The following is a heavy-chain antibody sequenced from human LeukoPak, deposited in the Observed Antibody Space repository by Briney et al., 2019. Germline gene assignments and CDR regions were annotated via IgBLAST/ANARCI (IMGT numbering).Heavy chain of an antibody. CDR2: IKPNSGDT. J-gene: IGHJ5*02. CDR3: ATNILVRDIINWFDP. V-gene: IGHV1-2*02. D-gene: IGHD3-10*01. CDR1: GYSFARYY. Sequence: ASVKVSCKASGYSFARYYTHWVRQAPGQGLEGMGWIKPNSGDTRSAQKFQGRVIMTRDTSTGTAYMELSSLRYDDTAVYYCATNILVRDIINWFDPWGQGTLVTVSS.